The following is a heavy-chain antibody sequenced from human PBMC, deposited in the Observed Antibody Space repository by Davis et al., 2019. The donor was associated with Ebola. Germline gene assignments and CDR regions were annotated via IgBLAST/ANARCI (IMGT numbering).Heavy chain of an antibody. CDR2: INAGNGNT. D-gene: IGHD1-1*01. Sequence: AASVKVSCKASGYTFTSYAMHWVRQAPGQRLEWMGWINAGNGNTKYSQKFQGRVTITRDTSASTAYMELSSLRSEDTAVYYCARVATAGYNQLGYWGQGTLVTVSS. V-gene: IGHV1-3*01. CDR3: ARVATAGYNQLGY. J-gene: IGHJ4*02. CDR1: GYTFTSYA.